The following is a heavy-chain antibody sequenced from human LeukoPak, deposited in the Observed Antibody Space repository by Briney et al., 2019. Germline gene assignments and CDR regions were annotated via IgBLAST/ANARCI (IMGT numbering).Heavy chain of an antibody. CDR3: ARILGYSYGQADY. V-gene: IGHV4-31*03. J-gene: IGHJ4*02. CDR2: IYYSGST. CDR1: GGSISSGGYY. Sequence: SETLSLTCTVSGGSISSGGYYWSWIRQHPGKGLEWIGFIYYSGSTYYNPSLKSRITISVDTSKNQFPLNLSSVTAADTAVYYCARILGYSYGQADYWGQGTLVTVSS. D-gene: IGHD5-18*01.